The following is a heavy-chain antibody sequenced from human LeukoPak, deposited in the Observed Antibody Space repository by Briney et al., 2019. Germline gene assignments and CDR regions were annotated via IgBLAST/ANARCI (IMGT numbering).Heavy chain of an antibody. Sequence: TGGSLRLSCAASGFTFSSYSMNWVRQAPGKGLEWVSSISSSSSYIYYADSVKGRFTISRDNAKNSLYLQMDSLRAEDTAVYYCVRGRGSSWYFDYWGQGTLVTVSS. CDR2: ISSSSSYI. CDR3: VRGRGSSWYFDY. V-gene: IGHV3-21*01. D-gene: IGHD6-13*01. CDR1: GFTFSSYS. J-gene: IGHJ4*02.